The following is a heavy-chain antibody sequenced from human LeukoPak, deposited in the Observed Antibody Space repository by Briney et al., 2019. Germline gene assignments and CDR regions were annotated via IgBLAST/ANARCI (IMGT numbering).Heavy chain of an antibody. CDR1: GFTFSSYA. CDR2: ISYDGSNK. V-gene: IGHV3-30*04. D-gene: IGHD3-22*01. CDR3: ARDSLILNYYDSSGYYYPGAFDI. J-gene: IGHJ3*02. Sequence: PGGSLRLSCAASGFTFSSYAMHWVRQAPGKGLEWVAVISYDGSNKYYADSVKGRFTISRDNSKNTLYLQMNSLRAEDTAVYYCARDSLILNYYDSSGYYYPGAFDIWGQGTMVTVSS.